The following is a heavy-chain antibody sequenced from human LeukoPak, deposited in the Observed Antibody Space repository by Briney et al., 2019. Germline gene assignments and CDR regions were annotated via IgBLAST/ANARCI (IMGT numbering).Heavy chain of an antibody. CDR3: ARLTYGSGSYSWFDP. J-gene: IGHJ5*02. CDR2: ISAYSGNT. Sequence: SVKVSCKASVYTFTSYGISSVRQARGQRLEGMGWISAYSGNTNYAQTLQGRVTVTTDTSTSTAYMALRSLRYGQTAVYSCARLTYGSGSYSWFDPWGQGTLVTVSS. D-gene: IGHD3-10*01. CDR1: VYTFTSYG. V-gene: IGHV1-18*01.